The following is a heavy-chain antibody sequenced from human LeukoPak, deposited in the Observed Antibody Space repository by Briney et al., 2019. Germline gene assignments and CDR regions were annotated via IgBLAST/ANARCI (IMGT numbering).Heavy chain of an antibody. CDR2: IKQDGSEK. Sequence: PGGSLRLSCAASGFTFSSYWMSWVRQAPGKGLEWVANIKQDGSEKYYVDSVKGRFTISRDNAKNSLYLQMNSLRAEDTAVYYCARGHSSSWYWRTLYYMDVWGKGTTVTISS. D-gene: IGHD6-13*01. V-gene: IGHV3-7*04. J-gene: IGHJ6*03. CDR3: ARGHSSSWYWRTLYYMDV. CDR1: GFTFSSYW.